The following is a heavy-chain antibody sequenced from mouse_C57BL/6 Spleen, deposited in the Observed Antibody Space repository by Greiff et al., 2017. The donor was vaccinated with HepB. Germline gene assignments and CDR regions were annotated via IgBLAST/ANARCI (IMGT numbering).Heavy chain of an antibody. Sequence: EVKLVESGGDLVKPGGSLKLSCAASGFTFSSYGMSWVRQTPDKRLEWVATISSCGSYTYYPDSVKGRFTISIDNAKNTLYLQMSSLKSEDTAMYSCARALDSSGCGGAMDYWGQGTSVTVSS. CDR3: ARALDSSGCGGAMDY. D-gene: IGHD3-2*02. CDR2: ISSCGSYT. J-gene: IGHJ4*01. CDR1: GFTFSSYG. V-gene: IGHV5-6*02.